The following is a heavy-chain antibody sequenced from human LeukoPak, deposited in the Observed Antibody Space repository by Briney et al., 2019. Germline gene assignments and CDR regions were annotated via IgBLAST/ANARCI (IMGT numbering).Heavy chain of an antibody. D-gene: IGHD5-18*01. CDR1: GGSISSGDYY. J-gene: IGHJ4*02. CDR2: IYYSGST. CDR3: ARARGYSYGSPFDY. V-gene: IGHV4-30-4*01. Sequence: TQTLSLTCTVSGGSISSGDYYWSWIRQPPGKCLEWIGYIYYSGSTYYNPSLKSRVTISVDTSKNQFSLKLSSVTAADTAVYYCARARGYSYGSPFDYWGQGTLVTVSS.